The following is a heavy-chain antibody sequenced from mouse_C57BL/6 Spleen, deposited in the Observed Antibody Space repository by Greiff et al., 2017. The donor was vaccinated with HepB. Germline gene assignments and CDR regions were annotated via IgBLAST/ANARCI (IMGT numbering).Heavy chain of an antibody. CDR3: ARDHWETYYFDY. V-gene: IGHV5-4*01. CDR1: GFTFSSYA. D-gene: IGHD4-1*01. J-gene: IGHJ2*01. CDR2: ISDGGSYT. Sequence: EVMLVESGGGLVKPGGSLKLSCAASGFTFSSYAMSWVRQTPEKRLEWVATISDGGSYTYYPDNVKGRFTISRDNAKNNLYLQMSHLKSEDTAMYYCARDHWETYYFDYWGQGTTLTVSS.